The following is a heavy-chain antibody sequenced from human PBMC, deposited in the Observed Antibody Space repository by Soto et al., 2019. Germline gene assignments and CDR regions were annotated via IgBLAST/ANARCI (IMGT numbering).Heavy chain of an antibody. CDR2: ISSSSSYT. D-gene: IGHD6-13*01. V-gene: IGHV3-11*03. CDR1: GFTFSDYY. CDR3: AIRVWGQQLVNFDP. J-gene: IGHJ5*02. Sequence: GGSLRLSCAASGFTFSDYYMSWIRQAPGKGLEWVSYISSSSSYTKYADSVKGRFTISRDNAKNSLYLQMNSLRSEDTAVYYCAIRVWGQQLVNFDPWGQGTLVTVSS.